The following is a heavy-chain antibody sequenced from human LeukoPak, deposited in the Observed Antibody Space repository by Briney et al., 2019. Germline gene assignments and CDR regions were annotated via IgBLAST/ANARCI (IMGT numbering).Heavy chain of an antibody. CDR3: AKPIAAAGTEYDAFDI. V-gene: IGHV3-23*01. D-gene: IGHD6-13*01. J-gene: IGHJ3*02. CDR1: GFTFSSYA. Sequence: GGSLRLSCAASGFTFSSYAMSWVRQAPGKGLEWVSAISGSGGSTYYADSVKGRFTISRDNSKNTLYLQMNSLRAEDTAVYYCAKPIAAAGTEYDAFDIWGQGTMVTVSS. CDR2: ISGSGGST.